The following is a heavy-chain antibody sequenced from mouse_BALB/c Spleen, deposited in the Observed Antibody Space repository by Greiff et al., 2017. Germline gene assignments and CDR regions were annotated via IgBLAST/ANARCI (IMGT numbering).Heavy chain of an antibody. CDR1: GFTFSSYA. D-gene: IGHD2-3*01. V-gene: IGHV5-6-5*01. CDR2: ISSGGST. J-gene: IGHJ4*01. Sequence: EVQVVESGGGLVKPGGSLKLSCAASGFTFSSYAMSWVRQTPEKRLEWVASISSGGSTYYPDSVKGRFTISRDNARNILYLQMSSLRSEDTAMYYCARGKIYDGYYVEAMDYWGQGTSVTVSS. CDR3: ARGKIYDGYYVEAMDY.